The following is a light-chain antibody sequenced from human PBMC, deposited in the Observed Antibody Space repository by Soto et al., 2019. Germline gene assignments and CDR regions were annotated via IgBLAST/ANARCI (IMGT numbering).Light chain of an antibody. CDR1: QSISSW. J-gene: IGKJ5*01. Sequence: DIPMTQSPSPLSASVGDRVTITCRASQSISSWLAWYQQKPGKAPKLLIYKASSLESGVPSRFSGSGSGTECTLTISSLQPDDVATYYCQQYNSYWYTFGQGTRLEI. CDR2: KAS. V-gene: IGKV1-5*03. CDR3: QQYNSYWYT.